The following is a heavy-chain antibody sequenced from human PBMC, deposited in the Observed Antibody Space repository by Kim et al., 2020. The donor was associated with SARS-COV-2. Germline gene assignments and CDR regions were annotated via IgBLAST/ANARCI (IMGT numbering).Heavy chain of an antibody. J-gene: IGHJ4*02. CDR3: ARAGVTMVRGGAQFDY. CDR2: IYYSGST. Sequence: SETLSLTCTVSGGSISSGGYYWSWIRQHPGKGLEWIGYIYYSGSTYYNPSLKSRVTISVDTSKNQFSLKLSSVTAADTAVYYCARAGVTMVRGGAQFDYWGQGTLVTVSS. CDR1: GGSISSGGYY. V-gene: IGHV4-31*03. D-gene: IGHD3-10*01.